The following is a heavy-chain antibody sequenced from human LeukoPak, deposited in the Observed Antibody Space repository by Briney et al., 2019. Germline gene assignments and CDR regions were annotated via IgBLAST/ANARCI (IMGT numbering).Heavy chain of an antibody. D-gene: IGHD2-2*01. J-gene: IGHJ4*02. CDR1: GGSIGSDNYY. Sequence: PSETLSLTCTVSGGSIGSDNYYWDWIRQPPGKGLEFIAGIFYTGTTYYNPSLKSRVTISIDTSKNQLTLKLYSVTAADTAVYYCARHLHLSNLFYLGYCSSTSCYPAYFDYWGQGTLVTVSS. CDR3: ARHLHLSNLFYLGYCSSTSCYPAYFDY. V-gene: IGHV4-39*01. CDR2: IFYTGTT.